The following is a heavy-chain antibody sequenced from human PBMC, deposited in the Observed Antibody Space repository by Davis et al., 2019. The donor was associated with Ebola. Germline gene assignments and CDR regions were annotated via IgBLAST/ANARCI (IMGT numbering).Heavy chain of an antibody. Sequence: SETLSLTCTVSGGSISSSSYYWGWIRQPPGKGLEWIGYIYYSGSTNYNPSLKSRVTISLNRPRNQFSLELTSVTAADTAVYYCARPGDDFWSGYYDYWGQGTLVTVSS. V-gene: IGHV4-61*05. CDR2: IYYSGST. J-gene: IGHJ4*02. CDR3: ARPGDDFWSGYYDY. CDR1: GGSISSSSYY. D-gene: IGHD3-3*01.